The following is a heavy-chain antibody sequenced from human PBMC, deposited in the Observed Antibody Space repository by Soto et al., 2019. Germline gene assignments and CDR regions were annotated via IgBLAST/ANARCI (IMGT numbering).Heavy chain of an antibody. CDR3: AHLVPTNWNVFWFDP. CDR2: IYWDDDK. CDR1: GFSLSTSGVG. Sequence: QITLKESGPTLVKPTQTLTLTCTFSGFSLSTSGVGVGWIRQPPGKALEWLALIYWDDDKRYSPSLKSSLTITKDTSKNQVVLTMTNMYPVDTATYYCAHLVPTNWNVFWFDPWGQGTLVTVSS. D-gene: IGHD1-1*01. J-gene: IGHJ5*02. V-gene: IGHV2-5*02.